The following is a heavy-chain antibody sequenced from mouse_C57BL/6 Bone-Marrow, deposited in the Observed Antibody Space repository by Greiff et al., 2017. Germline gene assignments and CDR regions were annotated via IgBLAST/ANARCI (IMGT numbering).Heavy chain of an antibody. J-gene: IGHJ4*01. Sequence: VKLMASGAELARPGASVKLSCKASGYTFTSYGISWVKQRTGQGLEWIGEIYPRSGNTYYNEKFKGKATLTADKSSSTAYMELRSLTSEDSAVYFCARWDYSNYLYAMDYWGQGTSVTVSS. V-gene: IGHV1-81*01. CDR1: GYTFTSYG. CDR3: ARWDYSNYLYAMDY. CDR2: IYPRSGNT. D-gene: IGHD2-5*01.